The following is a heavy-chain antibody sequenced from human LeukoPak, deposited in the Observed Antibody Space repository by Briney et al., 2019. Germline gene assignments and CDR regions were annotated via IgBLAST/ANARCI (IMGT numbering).Heavy chain of an antibody. CDR3: ARHLPDSSGYYYVGGVDY. V-gene: IGHV5-51*01. Sequence: GESLKISCKGSGYSFTSYWIGWVRQMPGKGLEWMGIIYPGDSDTRYSPSFQDQVTIPADKSISTAYLQWSSLKASDTAMYYCARHLPDSSGYYYVGGVDYWGQGTLVTVSS. CDR1: GYSFTSYW. J-gene: IGHJ4*02. D-gene: IGHD3-22*01. CDR2: IYPGDSDT.